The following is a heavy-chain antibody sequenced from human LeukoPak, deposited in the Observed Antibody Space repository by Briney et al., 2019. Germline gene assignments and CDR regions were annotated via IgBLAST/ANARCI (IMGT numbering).Heavy chain of an antibody. CDR1: GFTFSSYE. CDR2: ISSSSSTI. J-gene: IGHJ3*02. Sequence: PGGSLRPSCAASGFTFSSYEMNWVRQAPGKGLEWVSYISSSSSTIYYADSVKGRFTISRDNAKNSLYLQMNSLRAEDTAVYYCAREKEVVAATDAFDIWGQGTMVTVSS. CDR3: AREKEVVAATDAFDI. D-gene: IGHD2-15*01. V-gene: IGHV3-48*01.